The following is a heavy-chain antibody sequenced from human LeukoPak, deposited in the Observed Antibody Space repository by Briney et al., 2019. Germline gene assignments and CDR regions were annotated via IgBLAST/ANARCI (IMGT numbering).Heavy chain of an antibody. D-gene: IGHD2-15*01. J-gene: IGHJ5*02. CDR2: INPNSGGT. V-gene: IGHV1-2*02. CDR3: ASGAYCSGGSCRGNWFDP. CDR1: GYTFTTYY. Sequence: SVKVSCKASGYTFTTYYMHWVRQAPGQGLEWMGWINPNSGGTNYAQNFQGRVTMTRDTSISTAYMELSRLKSDDTAVYYCASGAYCSGGSCRGNWFDPWGQGTLVTVSS.